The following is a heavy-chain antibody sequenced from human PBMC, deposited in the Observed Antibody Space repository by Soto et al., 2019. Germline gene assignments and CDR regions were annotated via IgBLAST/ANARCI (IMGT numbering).Heavy chain of an antibody. CDR2: IYYSGST. J-gene: IGHJ6*02. CDR3: ARDEAPSYDSSGNYGGPWLYYYYGMDV. V-gene: IGHV4-31*03. D-gene: IGHD3-22*01. Sequence: QVQLQESGPGLVKPSQTLSLTCTVSGGSISSGGYYWSWIRQHPGKGLEWIGYIYYSGSTYYNPSLKSRVTISVDTSKNQFSLKLSAVTAADTAVYYCARDEAPSYDSSGNYGGPWLYYYYGMDVWGQGTTVTVSS. CDR1: GGSISSGGYY.